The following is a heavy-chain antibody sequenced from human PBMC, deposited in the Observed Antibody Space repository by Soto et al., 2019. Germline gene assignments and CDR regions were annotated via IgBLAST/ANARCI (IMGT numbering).Heavy chain of an antibody. D-gene: IGHD2-2*01. Sequence: EVQLVESGGILVQPGGSLRLSCVASGFSFSNYAMHWVRQAPGKGLDYVSAISNNGVSTYYANSVKGRFIISRDNSKNTLYLQMGSLRAEDMAVYYCARGGPYQLLSDFDYWGQGTMVTVSS. CDR3: ARGGPYQLLSDFDY. V-gene: IGHV3-64*01. J-gene: IGHJ4*02. CDR1: GFSFSNYA. CDR2: ISNNGVST.